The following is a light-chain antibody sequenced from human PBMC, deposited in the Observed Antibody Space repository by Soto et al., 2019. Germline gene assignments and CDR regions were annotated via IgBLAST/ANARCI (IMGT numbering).Light chain of an antibody. V-gene: IGKV1-12*01. CDR1: QHMSTW. CDR2: AAS. CDR3: QRANSFPFT. J-gene: IGKJ2*01. Sequence: DIQMTQSPSSLSASIGDRVTITCRASQHMSTWLVGYQQKPGQAPQLLIYAASSLQIGVPSRFSGSGSGTDFTLNNRSLQPEDSATYYCQRANSFPFTFGQGTRLE.